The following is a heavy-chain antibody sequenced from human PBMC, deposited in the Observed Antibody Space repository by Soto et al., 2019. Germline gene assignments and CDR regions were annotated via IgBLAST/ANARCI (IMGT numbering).Heavy chain of an antibody. J-gene: IGHJ5*02. Sequence: PSETLSLTCVVSDYSVSSSNWWGWIRQPPGKGLEWIGYISYTGTTYYNPSLKSRVTMSVDTSKNQFSLQLTSVTAVDTAVYYCARTTLRRGNFDPWGQGTLVTVSS. V-gene: IGHV4-28*01. D-gene: IGHD3-10*01. CDR3: ARTTLRRGNFDP. CDR2: ISYTGTT. CDR1: DYSVSSSNW.